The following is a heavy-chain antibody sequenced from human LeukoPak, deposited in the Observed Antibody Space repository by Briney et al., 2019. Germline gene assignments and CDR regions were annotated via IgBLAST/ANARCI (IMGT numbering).Heavy chain of an antibody. D-gene: IGHD7-27*01. V-gene: IGHV1-8*01. J-gene: IGHJ4*02. CDR3: TRGASDYWGENYDY. CDR2: MNPNSGTV. Sequence: ASVKVSCKASGYSFTNYDINWVRQATGHGLEWMGWMNPNSGTVGYAQKFQGRVAMTRNAPISAAYMELSSLTSEDAAVYYCTRGASDYWGENYDYWGQGSLVTVSS. CDR1: GYSFTNYD.